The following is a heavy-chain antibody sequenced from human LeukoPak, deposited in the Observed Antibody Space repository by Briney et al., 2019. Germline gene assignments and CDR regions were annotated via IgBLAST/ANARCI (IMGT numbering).Heavy chain of an antibody. Sequence: ASVTVSCKASGYTFTVYYMHWVRQAPGQGLEWMGWLKPNSGGTNYAQQFQGRVTMTRNTSISTAYMELSRLRSDDTAVYYCARVPIVVVPAAQKTFDICGQGTIVTVSS. J-gene: IGHJ3*02. V-gene: IGHV1-2*02. CDR2: LKPNSGGT. D-gene: IGHD2-2*01. CDR1: GYTFTVYY. CDR3: ARVPIVVVPAAQKTFDI.